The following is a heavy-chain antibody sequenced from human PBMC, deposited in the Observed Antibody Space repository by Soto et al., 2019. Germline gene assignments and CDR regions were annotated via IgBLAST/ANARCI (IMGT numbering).Heavy chain of an antibody. CDR2: IKPYNGNP. D-gene: IGHD3-10*01. Sequence: QVQLVQSGAEVKKPVASVKVSCKASGYTFSIYGINWVRQAPGQGLEWMGWIKPYNGNPKYSQNFQGRMTMTTDTSTRTAYMELRSLRSNDTAVYYCARDLDGSGSSYTDYWGQGTLVTVS. V-gene: IGHV1-18*01. J-gene: IGHJ4*02. CDR1: GYTFSIYG. CDR3: ARDLDGSGSSYTDY.